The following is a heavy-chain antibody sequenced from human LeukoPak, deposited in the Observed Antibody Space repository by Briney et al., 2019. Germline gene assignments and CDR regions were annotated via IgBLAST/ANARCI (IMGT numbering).Heavy chain of an antibody. D-gene: IGHD2-15*01. V-gene: IGHV4-61*02. CDR3: ARAASRSNTWFDP. CDR2: FYTSGTT. Sequence: SQTLSLTCTVSGDSISSGQYFWSWIRQPAGKGLEWIGRFYTSGTTDYTPTLKSRVTMSVDTSKNLFSLKLTSVTAADTAVYYCARAASRSNTWFDPWGQGALVTVSS. J-gene: IGHJ5*02. CDR1: GDSISSGQYF.